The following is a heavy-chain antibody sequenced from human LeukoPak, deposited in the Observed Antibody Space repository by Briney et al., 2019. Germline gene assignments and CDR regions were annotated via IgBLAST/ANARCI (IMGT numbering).Heavy chain of an antibody. CDR1: GGSFSGYY. Sequence: SETLSLTCAVYGGSFSGYYWSWIRQPPGKGLEWIGEINHSGSTNYNPSLKSRVTISVDTSKNQFSLKLSSVTAADTAVYYCARHLGFYCLGVWGKGTTVTVSS. CDR3: ARHLGFYCLGV. D-gene: IGHD2-8*02. J-gene: IGHJ6*04. V-gene: IGHV4-34*01. CDR2: INHSGST.